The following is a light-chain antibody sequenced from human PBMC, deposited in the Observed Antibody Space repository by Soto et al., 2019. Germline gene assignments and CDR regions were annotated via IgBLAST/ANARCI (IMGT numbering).Light chain of an antibody. CDR2: KAS. V-gene: IGKV1-5*03. Sequence: DIPMTQSPSTLSAAVGDRVTITCRASQSISSWLAWYQQKPGKAPNLLIYKASSLESGVPSRFSGSGSGTEFTLTIRSLQPDDFATYYCQQYNSYPLTSGGGTKVEIK. CDR1: QSISSW. J-gene: IGKJ4*01. CDR3: QQYNSYPLT.